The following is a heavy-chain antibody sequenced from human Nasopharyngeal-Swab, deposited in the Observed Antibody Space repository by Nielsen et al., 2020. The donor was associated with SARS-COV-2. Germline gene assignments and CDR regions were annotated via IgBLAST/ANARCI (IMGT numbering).Heavy chain of an antibody. V-gene: IGHV3-21*01. D-gene: IGHD3-22*01. Sequence: GESLKISYAASGFTFSSYSMNWVRQAPGKGLEWVSSISSSSSYIYYADSVKGRFTISRDNAKNSLYLQMNSLRAEDTAVYYCANIYYDSSGYYWGQGTLVTVSS. CDR2: ISSSSSYI. CDR1: GFTFSSYS. CDR3: ANIYYDSSGYY. J-gene: IGHJ4*02.